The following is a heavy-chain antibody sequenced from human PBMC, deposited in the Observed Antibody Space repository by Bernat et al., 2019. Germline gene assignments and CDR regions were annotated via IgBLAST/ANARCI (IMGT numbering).Heavy chain of an antibody. J-gene: IGHJ4*02. Sequence: QVRLVESGGGVVQPGKSLRLSCAASGFTFSSCGMHWVRQAPGKGLEWVAVISEDGSNKYYADSVKGRFTISRDNSRNTLYMQMNSLRAEDTAVYFCAKVHSGIRLWIPFDSWGQGSLVTVSS. CDR2: ISEDGSNK. CDR3: AKVHSGIRLWIPFDS. D-gene: IGHD5-18*01. CDR1: GFTFSSCG. V-gene: IGHV3-30*18.